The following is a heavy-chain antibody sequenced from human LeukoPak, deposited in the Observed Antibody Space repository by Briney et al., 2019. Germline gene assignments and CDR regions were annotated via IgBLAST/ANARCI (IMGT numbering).Heavy chain of an antibody. CDR3: ARDWPTLYGYYYGMDV. J-gene: IGHJ6*02. Sequence: ASVTVSCKASGYTFSNFGIAWVRQAPGQGLEWMGWISAYNGNTNYAQKLQGRVTMTTDTSTSTAYMELRSLRSDDTAVYYCARDWPTLYGYYYGMDVWGQGTTVTVSS. CDR2: ISAYNGNT. V-gene: IGHV1-18*01. CDR1: GYTFSNFG. D-gene: IGHD2-8*01.